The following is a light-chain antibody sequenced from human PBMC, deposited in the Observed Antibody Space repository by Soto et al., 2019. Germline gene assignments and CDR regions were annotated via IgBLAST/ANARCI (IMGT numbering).Light chain of an antibody. J-gene: IGKJ1*01. CDR3: RQYGISPT. Sequence: DIVLTQSPGTLSLSPGERATLSCRSSQSVSSNYLAWYQQKPDQAPRLVIYDVSGRATGIPDRFSGSGSGTDFTLTISRLEPEDSAVYSCRQYGISPTFGQGTKVEIK. CDR1: QSVSSNY. CDR2: DVS. V-gene: IGKV3-20*01.